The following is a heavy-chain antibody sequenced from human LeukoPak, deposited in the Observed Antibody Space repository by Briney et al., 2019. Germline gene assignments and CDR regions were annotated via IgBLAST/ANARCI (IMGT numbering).Heavy chain of an antibody. CDR2: ICYSGST. CDR1: GGSVSSGSYY. J-gene: IGHJ4*02. CDR3: ARVRYSGSYDY. D-gene: IGHD1-26*01. Sequence: SETLSLTCTVSGGSVSSGSYYWSWIRQPPGKGLEWIGYICYSGSTNYNPSLKSRVTISVDTSKNQFSLKLSSVTAADTAVYYCARVRYSGSYDYWGQGTLVTVSS. V-gene: IGHV4-61*01.